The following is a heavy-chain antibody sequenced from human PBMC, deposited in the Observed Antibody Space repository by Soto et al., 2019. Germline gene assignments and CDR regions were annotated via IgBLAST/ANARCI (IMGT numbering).Heavy chain of an antibody. CDR1: EFSFSSYA. J-gene: IGHJ4*02. CDR2: ISFDGNII. CDR3: ARTFDTITYYFAY. V-gene: IGHV3-30-3*01. Sequence: QVHLVESGGGVGQPGGSLRLSCAASEFSFSSYAMHWIRQAPGKGLEWVAVISFDGNIIHYADSVKGRFIISRDNSKNPLYLQMHSLSGEDTAVYYCARTFDTITYYFAYWGQGTLVTVSS. D-gene: IGHD3-9*01.